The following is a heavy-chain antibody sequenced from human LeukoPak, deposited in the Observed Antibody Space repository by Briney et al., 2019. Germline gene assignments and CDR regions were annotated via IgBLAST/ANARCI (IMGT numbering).Heavy chain of an antibody. CDR1: GYTFTGYY. J-gene: IGHJ4*02. Sequence: ASVKVSCKASGYTFTGYYMHWVRQAPEQGLEWMGWINPNSGGTNYAQKFQGRVTMTRDTSISTAYMELSRLRSDDTAVYYCARDLVSRYSYGSDYWGQGTLVTVSS. CDR2: INPNSGGT. CDR3: ARDLVSRYSYGSDY. D-gene: IGHD5-18*01. V-gene: IGHV1-2*02.